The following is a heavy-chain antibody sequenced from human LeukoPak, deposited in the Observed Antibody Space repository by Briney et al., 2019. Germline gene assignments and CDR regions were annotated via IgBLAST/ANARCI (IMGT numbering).Heavy chain of an antibody. Sequence: ASVKVSCKASGYTFTSYAMHWVRQAPGQRLEWMGWINAGNDNTKYSQKFQGRVTITRDTSASTAYMELSSLRSEDTAVYYCAREGYDFWSGFPNPPDYWGQGTLVTVSS. CDR2: INAGNDNT. J-gene: IGHJ4*02. D-gene: IGHD3-3*01. V-gene: IGHV1-3*01. CDR3: AREGYDFWSGFPNPPDY. CDR1: GYTFTSYA.